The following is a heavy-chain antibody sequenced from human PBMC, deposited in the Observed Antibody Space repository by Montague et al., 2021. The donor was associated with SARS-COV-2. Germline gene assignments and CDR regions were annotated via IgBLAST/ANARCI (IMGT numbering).Heavy chain of an antibody. CDR2: IYYSVST. J-gene: IGHJ3*02. CDR1: GGSISSSSYY. D-gene: IGHD6-19*01. CDR3: ARQENSSGWFKPDAFDI. V-gene: IGHV4-39*01. Sequence: SETLSLTCTVSGGSISSSSYYWGWIRQPPGKGLEWIGSIYYSVSTYYNPSLKSRVTISVDTSKNQFSLELSSVTAADTAVYYCARQENSSGWFKPDAFDIWGQGTMVTVSS.